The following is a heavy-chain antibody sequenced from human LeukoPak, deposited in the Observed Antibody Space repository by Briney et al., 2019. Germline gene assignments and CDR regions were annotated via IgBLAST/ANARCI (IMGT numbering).Heavy chain of an antibody. J-gene: IGHJ6*03. D-gene: IGHD1-1*01. CDR2: IRSTGST. V-gene: IGHV4-4*07. CDR1: DGSINDFY. Sequence: SETLSLTCTVSDGSINDFYWSWIRQPAGKGLEWIGRIRSTGSTNYNPSLKSRVTMSVDTSKNQFSLVLNSVTAADTAVYYCARDMRQQLRFYYYMDVWGKGTTVTVSS. CDR3: ARDMRQQLRFYYYMDV.